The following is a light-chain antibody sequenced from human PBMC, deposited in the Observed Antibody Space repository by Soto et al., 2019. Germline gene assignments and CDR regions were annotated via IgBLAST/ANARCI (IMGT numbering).Light chain of an antibody. J-gene: IGKJ4*01. CDR3: LMHSAYPPT. CDR2: AAS. CDR1: QGIRND. V-gene: IGKV1-17*01. Sequence: DIQMTQSPSSLSASVGDRVTITCRASQGIRNDLGWYQQKPGKAPKRLIYAASSLQTGVPLRFSSSGSGTEFPITIKSLQPEDSATYYCLMHSAYPPTFGGGTKVEIK.